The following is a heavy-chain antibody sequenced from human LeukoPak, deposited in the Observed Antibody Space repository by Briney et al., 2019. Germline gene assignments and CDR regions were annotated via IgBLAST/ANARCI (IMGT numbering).Heavy chain of an antibody. CDR1: AFTFSNAW. V-gene: IGHV3-15*01. D-gene: IGHD3-22*01. CDR2: IKSKTDGGTT. J-gene: IGHJ4*02. CDR3: TTDPTEYYYDSSGSPD. Sequence: PGGSLRLSCAASAFTFSNAWMSWVRQAPGKGLEWVGRIKSKTDGGTTDYAAPVKGRFTISRDDSKNTLYLQMNSLKTEDTAVYYCTTDPTEYYYDSSGSPDWGQGTLATVSS.